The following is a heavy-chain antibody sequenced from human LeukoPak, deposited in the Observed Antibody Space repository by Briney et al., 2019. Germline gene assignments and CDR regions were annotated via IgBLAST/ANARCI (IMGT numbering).Heavy chain of an antibody. CDR3: ARDVDQDIVATIYWFDY. V-gene: IGHV1-2*02. CDR2: INPNSGGT. CDR1: GYTFTGYY. J-gene: IGHJ4*02. Sequence: GASVKVSCKASGYTFTGYYMHWVRQAPGQGLEWMGWINPNSGGTNYAQKFQGRVTMTRDTSISTVYMELSRLRSDDTAVYYCARDVDQDIVATIYWFDYWGQGTLVTVSS. D-gene: IGHD5-12*01.